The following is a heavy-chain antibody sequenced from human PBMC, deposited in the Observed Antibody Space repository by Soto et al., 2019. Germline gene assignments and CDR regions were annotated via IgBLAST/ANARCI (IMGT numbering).Heavy chain of an antibody. D-gene: IGHD3-16*01. CDR2: IFSSGTT. V-gene: IGHV4-30-4*01. CDR1: GDSISSGNKY. Sequence: SETLSLTCTVSGDSISSGNKYWSWIRQPPGKGLEWIGYIFSSGTTYYNPSLKSRLTMSLGASQNQFSLKLNSLTDADTAVYFCARVPSPFDYYYAMDVWGQGTTVTAP. J-gene: IGHJ6*02. CDR3: ARVPSPFDYYYAMDV.